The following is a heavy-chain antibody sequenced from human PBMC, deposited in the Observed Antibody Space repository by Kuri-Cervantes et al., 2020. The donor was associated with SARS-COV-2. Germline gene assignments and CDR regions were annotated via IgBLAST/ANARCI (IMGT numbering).Heavy chain of an antibody. CDR3: ARPYRTSSTCYDGTFDS. CDR2: IIPLFGTT. CDR1: GGTFSSYA. J-gene: IGHJ4*02. D-gene: IGHD2-2*01. V-gene: IGHV1-69*06. Sequence: SVKVSCKASGGTFSSYAVTWVRQAPGRGLEWMGRIIPLFGTTIYAEKFRGRVTLTADKSTNTAYMELSSLRSEDTAVYYCARPYRTSSTCYDGTFDSWGQGTLVTVSS.